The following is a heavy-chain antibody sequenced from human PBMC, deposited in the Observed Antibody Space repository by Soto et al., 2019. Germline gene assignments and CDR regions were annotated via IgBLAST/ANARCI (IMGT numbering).Heavy chain of an antibody. CDR1: GFTFSSYG. CDR2: ISYDGSNK. CDR3: AKEVPTSHYYTS. J-gene: IGHJ4*02. D-gene: IGHD2-2*01. V-gene: IGHV3-30*18. Sequence: GGSLRLSCAASGFTFSSYGMHWVRQAPGKGLEWVAVISYDGSNKYYADSVKGRFTISRDNSKNTLYLQMNSLRAEDTAVYYCAKEVPTSHYYTSWGQGTLVTVSS.